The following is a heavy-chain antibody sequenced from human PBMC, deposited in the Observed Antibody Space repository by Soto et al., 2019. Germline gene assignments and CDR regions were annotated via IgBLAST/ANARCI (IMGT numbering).Heavy chain of an antibody. J-gene: IGHJ4*02. CDR1: GGSFSGYY. CDR3: YLHVAPYYFDY. CDR2: INNSGST. V-gene: IGHV4-34*01. Sequence: QVQLQQWGAGLLKPSETLSLTCAVYGGSFSGYYWSWIRQPPGKGLEWIGEINNSGSTNYNPSLKSRVTISVDTSKNQFSLKLSSVTAADTAVYYCYLHVAPYYFDYWGQGTLVTVSS.